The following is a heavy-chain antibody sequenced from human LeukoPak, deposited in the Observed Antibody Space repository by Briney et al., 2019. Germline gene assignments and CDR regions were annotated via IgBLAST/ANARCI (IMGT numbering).Heavy chain of an antibody. J-gene: IGHJ6*02. Sequence: GGSLRLSCAASGFTVGNNYMSRVRQAPGKGLEWVSLIYSAGSTYYADSVRGRFTISRDSSKNTLFLQLNSLRAEDTAVYYCAAFSHKGAWGQGTTVTVS. D-gene: IGHD3-3*02. CDR3: AAFSHKGA. CDR1: GFTVGNNY. V-gene: IGHV3-66*01. CDR2: IYSAGST.